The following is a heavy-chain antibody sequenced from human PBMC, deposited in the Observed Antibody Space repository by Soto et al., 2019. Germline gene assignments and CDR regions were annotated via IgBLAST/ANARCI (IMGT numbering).Heavy chain of an antibody. D-gene: IGHD4-17*01. CDR3: AKVAASGDLRGDAFDI. V-gene: IGHV3-30*05. Sequence: QVQLVESGGGVVQPGRSLRLSCAASGFTFSSYGMHWVRQAPGKGLEWVAVISCDGSNKYYADSVKGRFTISRDNSKNTLYVQTANLRAESRGVYYCAKVAASGDLRGDAFDIWGQGTMVTVSS. J-gene: IGHJ3*02. CDR2: ISCDGSNK. CDR1: GFTFSSYG.